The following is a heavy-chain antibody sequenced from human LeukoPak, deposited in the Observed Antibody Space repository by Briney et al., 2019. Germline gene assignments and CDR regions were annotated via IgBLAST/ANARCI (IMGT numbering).Heavy chain of an antibody. V-gene: IGHV4-59*01. CDR3: ARGQPQRYNSDWYVNWFDP. D-gene: IGHD6-19*01. CDR2: IYYSGTT. Sequence: SETLSLTCTVSGASISSSYWSWIRQPPGKGLEWIGFIYYSGTTKYNPSLRSRVTISIDTSKNQFSLKVNSVTAADRAVYYCARGQPQRYNSDWYVNWFDPWGQGTLVSVSS. CDR1: GASISSSY. J-gene: IGHJ5*02.